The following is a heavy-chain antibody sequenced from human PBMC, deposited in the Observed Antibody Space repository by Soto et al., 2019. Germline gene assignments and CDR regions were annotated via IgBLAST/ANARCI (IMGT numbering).Heavy chain of an antibody. CDR3: ARDLGGSYYAPVDY. CDR2: ISSDNGNT. D-gene: IGHD1-26*01. Sequence: GASVKVSCKASGYTFTSSGISWVRQAPGQGLEWMGWISSDNGNTNYAQHLQGRVSMTTDTSTSTAYMELRSLRSDDTAVYYCARDLGGSYYAPVDYWGQGTLVTVSS. V-gene: IGHV1-18*01. CDR1: GYTFTSSG. J-gene: IGHJ4*02.